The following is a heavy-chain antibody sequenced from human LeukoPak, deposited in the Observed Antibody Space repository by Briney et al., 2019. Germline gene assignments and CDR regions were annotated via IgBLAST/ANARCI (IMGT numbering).Heavy chain of an antibody. J-gene: IGHJ4*02. V-gene: IGHV4-30-4*01. CDR1: GGSISSGDYY. CDR3: ARFREAYCGGDCYERVYYFDY. Sequence: SETLSLTCTVSGGSISSGDYYWSWIRQPPGKGLEWIGYIYYSGSTYYNPSLKSRVTISVDTSKNQFSLKLSSVTAADTAVYYCARFREAYCGGDCYERVYYFDYWGRGTLVTVSS. D-gene: IGHD2-21*02. CDR2: IYYSGST.